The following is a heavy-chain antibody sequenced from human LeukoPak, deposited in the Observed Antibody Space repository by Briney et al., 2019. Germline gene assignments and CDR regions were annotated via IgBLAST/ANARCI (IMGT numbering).Heavy chain of an antibody. V-gene: IGHV1-69*04. J-gene: IGHJ5*02. CDR3: ARDAGSSSS. CDR1: GGTFSSYA. Sequence: ASVKVSCKASGGTFSSYAISWVRQAPGQGLEWMGRIIPILGIANYAQKFQGRVTITADRSTSTAYMELSSLRSEDTAVYYCARDAGSSSSWGQGTLVTVSS. D-gene: IGHD6-6*01. CDR2: IIPILGIA.